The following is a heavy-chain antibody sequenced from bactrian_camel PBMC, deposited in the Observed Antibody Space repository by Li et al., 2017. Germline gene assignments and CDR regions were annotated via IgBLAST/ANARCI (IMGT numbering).Heavy chain of an antibody. D-gene: IGHD3*01. CDR2: IYTRNGNI. J-gene: IGHJ4*01. CDR1: GYTAVINY. V-gene: IGHV3S54*01. Sequence: QVQLVESGGGSVQAGGSLRLSCAASGYTAVINYMGWIRQSPGNEREVLAAIYTRNGNIYYADSVKGRFTISKDNVKNTLYLQMNSLKTEDTAMYYCAADPYMTCIPPNVPRFDFLGQGTQVTVS.